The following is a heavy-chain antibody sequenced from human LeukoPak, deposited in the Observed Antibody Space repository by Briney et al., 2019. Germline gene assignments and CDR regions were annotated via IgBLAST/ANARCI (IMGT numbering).Heavy chain of an antibody. CDR2: MNPNSGNT. J-gene: IGHJ6*03. V-gene: IGHV1-8*01. CDR1: GYTFASYD. Sequence: ASVKVSCKASGYTFASYDINWVREATGQGLEWMGWMNPNSGNTGYAQKFQGRVTMTRNTSISTAYMELSSLRSEDTAVYYCARAYTAIPDYYYYYYMDVWGKGTTVTVSS. D-gene: IGHD5-18*01. CDR3: ARAYTAIPDYYYYYYMDV.